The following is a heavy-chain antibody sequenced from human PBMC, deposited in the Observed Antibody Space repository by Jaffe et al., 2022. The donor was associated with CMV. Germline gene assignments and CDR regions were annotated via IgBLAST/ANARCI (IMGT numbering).Heavy chain of an antibody. V-gene: IGHV3-15*01. D-gene: IGHD4-17*01. J-gene: IGHJ3*02. Sequence: EVQLVESGGGLVKPGGSLRLSCAASGFTFSNAWMSWVRQAPGKGLEWVGRIKSKTDGGTTDYAAPVKGRFTISRDDSKNTLYLQMNSLKTEDTAVYYCTTGRLRRSLRGAFDAFDIWGQGTMVTVSS. CDR2: IKSKTDGGTT. CDR3: TTGRLRRSLRGAFDAFDI. CDR1: GFTFSNAW.